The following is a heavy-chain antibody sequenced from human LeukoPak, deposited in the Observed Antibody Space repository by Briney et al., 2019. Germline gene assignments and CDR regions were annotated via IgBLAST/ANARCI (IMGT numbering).Heavy chain of an antibody. CDR2: INSDGGST. D-gene: IGHD5-24*01. CDR1: GFTFSSYW. J-gene: IGHJ4*02. CDR3: ARRIQGMAPYYIDC. Sequence: PSGSLSLSCTAPGFTFSSYWRHSGRQTPGKGLVWVSRINSDGGSTSYAHSVKGRFTISRDNAKNTLYLQMNSLRAEDTAVYYCARRIQGMAPYYIDCWGQGTLVTVSS. V-gene: IGHV3-74*01.